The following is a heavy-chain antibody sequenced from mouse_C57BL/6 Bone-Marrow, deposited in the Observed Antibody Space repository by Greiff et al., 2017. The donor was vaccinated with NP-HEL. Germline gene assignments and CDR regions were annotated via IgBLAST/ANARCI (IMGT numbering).Heavy chain of an antibody. CDR3: ARSTVVAKENYYAMEG. CDR2: ISSGSSTI. Sequence: EVLLVESGGGLVKPGGSLKLSCAASGFTFSDYGMHWVRQAPEKGLEWVAYISSGSSTIYYADTVKGRFTISRDTAKNTLFLQRTSLRSEDTAMYYRARSTVVAKENYYAMEGQGKGASVTAAS. J-gene: IGHJ4*01. D-gene: IGHD1-1*01. V-gene: IGHV5-17*01. CDR1: GFTFSDYG.